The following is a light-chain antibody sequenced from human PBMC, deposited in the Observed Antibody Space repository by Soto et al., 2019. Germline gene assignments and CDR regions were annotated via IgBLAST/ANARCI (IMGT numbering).Light chain of an antibody. CDR2: AAS. Sequence: DMQMTQSPSSLSASVGDRVTITCRAGQSISSYLNWYQQKPGKAPKLLIYAASSLQSGVPSRFSGSGSGTEFTLTISSLQSEDFAVYYCQQYNNWPRTFGQGTKVDIK. CDR1: QSISSY. CDR3: QQYNNWPRT. J-gene: IGKJ1*01. V-gene: IGKV1-39*01.